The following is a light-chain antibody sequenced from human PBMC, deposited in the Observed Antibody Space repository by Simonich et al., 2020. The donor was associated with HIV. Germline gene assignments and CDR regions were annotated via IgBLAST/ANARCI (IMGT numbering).Light chain of an antibody. CDR2: DVS. CDR3: SSYTGSNTVV. J-gene: IGLJ2*01. Sequence: QSALTQPASVSGSPGQSITISCTGTSSDVGGYNYFSWYQQHPGKAPKLMIYDVSKRPSGVSNRFSASKSGNTASLTISGLQAKDEADYYCSSYTGSNTVVFGGGTKLTVL. V-gene: IGLV2-14*01. CDR1: SSDVGGYNY.